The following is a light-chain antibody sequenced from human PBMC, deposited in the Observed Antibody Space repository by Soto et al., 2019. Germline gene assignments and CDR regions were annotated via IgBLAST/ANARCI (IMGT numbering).Light chain of an antibody. J-gene: IGLJ1*01. V-gene: IGLV2-23*01. Sequence: QSALTQPASVSGSPGQSITISCTGTSSDVGSYNLVSWYQQHPGEAPKLMIYGGTKRPSGVSNRFSGSKSGNTASLTISGLQAEDDADYYGCSYAGITPYYVFGTGTKLTVL. CDR2: GGT. CDR3: CSYAGITPYYV. CDR1: SSDVGSYNL.